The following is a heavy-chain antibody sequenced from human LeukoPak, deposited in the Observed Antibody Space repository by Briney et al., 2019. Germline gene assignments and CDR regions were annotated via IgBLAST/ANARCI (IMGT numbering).Heavy chain of an antibody. D-gene: IGHD3-22*01. Sequence: GGSLRLSRAASGFTFGSYWMTWFRQAPGKGLVWVSRIKSDGSTRYADSVKGRFTISRDNAKNTVSLQMNSLRAEDTGVYYCARAPSEIGGYYPEYFRHWGQGTLVTVSP. CDR1: GFTFGSYW. J-gene: IGHJ1*01. CDR2: IKSDGST. CDR3: ARAPSEIGGYYPEYFRH. V-gene: IGHV3-74*01.